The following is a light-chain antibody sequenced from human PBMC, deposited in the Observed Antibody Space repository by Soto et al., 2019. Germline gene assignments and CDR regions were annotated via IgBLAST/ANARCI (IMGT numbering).Light chain of an antibody. CDR3: XQRXNWQLT. V-gene: IGKV3-11*01. CDR1: QSVSSY. Sequence: EIVLTQSPATLSLSPGERATLSCRASQSVSSYLAWYQQKPGQAPRLLIYDASNRATGIPARFSGSGSGTDFTLTISSLEPEDXAXXXXXQRXNWQLTFGGGTKVEIK. J-gene: IGKJ4*01. CDR2: DAS.